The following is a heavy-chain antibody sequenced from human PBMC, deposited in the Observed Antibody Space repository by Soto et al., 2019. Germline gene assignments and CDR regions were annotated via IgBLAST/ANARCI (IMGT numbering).Heavy chain of an antibody. J-gene: IGHJ4*02. V-gene: IGHV3-23*01. CDR1: GSISTTTP. CDR2: ISGRGTNT. Sequence: GGSLRLSCAASGSISTTTPLSWVRQAPGKGLEWVSTISGRGTNTYYADSVKGRFIISRDNLKNTVNLQMNGLGVEDTAIYYCATSFRYFDNWGQGTRVTVS. CDR3: ATSFRYFDN.